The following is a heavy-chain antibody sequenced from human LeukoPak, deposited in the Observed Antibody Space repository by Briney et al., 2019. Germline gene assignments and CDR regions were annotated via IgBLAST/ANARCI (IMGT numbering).Heavy chain of an antibody. J-gene: IGHJ4*02. CDR2: ISYDGNNK. V-gene: IGHV3-30*18. CDR3: AKGVDYCSGGSCPADY. CDR1: GFTFSNYG. Sequence: GSLRLSCAASGFTFSNYGIHWVRQAPGKGLEWVAVISYDGNNKYYADSVKGRFTISRDNSKNTLFLQMNSLRAEDTAVYYCAKGVDYCSGGSCPADYWGLGTLVTVSS. D-gene: IGHD2-15*01.